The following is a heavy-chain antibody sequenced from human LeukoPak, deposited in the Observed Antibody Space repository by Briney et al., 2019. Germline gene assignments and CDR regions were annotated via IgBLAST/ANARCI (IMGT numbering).Heavy chain of an antibody. J-gene: IGHJ4*02. V-gene: IGHV3-33*01. CDR1: GFTFSIYG. Sequence: GGSLRLSCAASGFTFSIYGMHWVRQAPGKGLEWVAVIWYDGSKKYYADSVKGRFTISRDNSKNTLYLQMNSLRAEDTAVYYCAREFVSGSGSYLFDYWGQGTLVTVSS. CDR3: AREFVSGSGSYLFDY. D-gene: IGHD3-10*01. CDR2: IWYDGSKK.